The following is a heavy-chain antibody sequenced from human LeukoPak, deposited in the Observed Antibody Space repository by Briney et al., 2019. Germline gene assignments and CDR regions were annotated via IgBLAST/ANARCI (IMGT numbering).Heavy chain of an antibody. Sequence: ASVKVSCKASGYTLTSYDINWVRQATGQGLEWMGWMNPNSGNTGYAQKFQGRVTMTRNTSISTAYMELSSLRSEDTAVYYCARARRKYCGGDCFLYYFDYWGQGTLVTVSS. CDR1: GYTLTSYD. CDR3: ARARRKYCGGDCFLYYFDY. V-gene: IGHV1-8*01. J-gene: IGHJ4*02. D-gene: IGHD2-21*02. CDR2: MNPNSGNT.